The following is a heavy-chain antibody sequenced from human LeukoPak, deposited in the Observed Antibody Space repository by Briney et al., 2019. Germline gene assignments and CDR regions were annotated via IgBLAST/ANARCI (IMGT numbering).Heavy chain of an antibody. J-gene: IGHJ2*01. Sequence: GESLKISCKGSGYSFTNYWIAWVRQMPGKGLEWMGIVYPGDSDTRYSPSFQGQVTISADESISAAYLLWSSLKASDTAMYYCARRGGNYGTWYFDLWGRGTLVTVSS. CDR2: VYPGDSDT. CDR3: ARRGGNYGTWYFDL. V-gene: IGHV5-51*01. CDR1: GYSFTNYW. D-gene: IGHD4-11*01.